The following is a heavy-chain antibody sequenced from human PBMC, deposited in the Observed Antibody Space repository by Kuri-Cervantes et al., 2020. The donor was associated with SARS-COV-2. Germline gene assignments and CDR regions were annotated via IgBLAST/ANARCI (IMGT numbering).Heavy chain of an antibody. CDR2: ISGSGSYI. CDR1: GFTFDDYA. V-gene: IGHV3-21*01. J-gene: IGHJ6*03. CDR3: ARVAGEGPIYYYYMDV. Sequence: GGSLRLSCAASGFTFDDYAMHWVRQAPGKALQWVSSISGSGSYIYYADSVKGRFTVSRDSAKNSLYLQMNSLRGEDTAVYYCARVAGEGPIYYYYMDVWGKGTTVTVSS. D-gene: IGHD2-21*01.